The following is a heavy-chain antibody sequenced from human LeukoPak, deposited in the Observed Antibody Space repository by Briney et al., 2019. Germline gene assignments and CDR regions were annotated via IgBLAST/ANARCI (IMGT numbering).Heavy chain of an antibody. Sequence: PGGSLRLSCAASGFTFDDYAMHWDRQAPGKGLEWVSLISWDGGSTYYADSVKGRFTISRDNSKNSLYLQMNSLRAEDTASYYCAKAYCGGDCYLGYFDYWGQGTLVTVSS. V-gene: IGHV3-43D*03. J-gene: IGHJ4*02. CDR3: AKAYCGGDCYLGYFDY. D-gene: IGHD2-21*01. CDR1: GFTFDDYA. CDR2: ISWDGGST.